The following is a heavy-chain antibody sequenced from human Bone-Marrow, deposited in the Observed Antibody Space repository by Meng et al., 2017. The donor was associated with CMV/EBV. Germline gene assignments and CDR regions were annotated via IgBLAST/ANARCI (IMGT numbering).Heavy chain of an antibody. Sequence: ASVKVSCKASGYTFTSYGISWVRQAPGQGLEWMGWISAYNGNTNYAQKLQGRVTMTTDTSTSTAYMELRSLRSDDTAVYYCARDIGCSSTSCYSGETWGQGTRVTCYS. CDR3: ARDIGCSSTSCYSGET. CDR2: ISAYNGNT. V-gene: IGHV1-18*01. CDR1: GYTFTSYG. D-gene: IGHD2-2*01. J-gene: IGHJ5*02.